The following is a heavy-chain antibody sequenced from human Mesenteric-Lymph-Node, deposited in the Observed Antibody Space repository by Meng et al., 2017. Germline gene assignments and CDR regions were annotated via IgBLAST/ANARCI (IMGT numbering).Heavy chain of an antibody. D-gene: IGHD3-10*01. V-gene: IGHV4-34*10. J-gene: IGHJ1*01. CDR3: LRGSGGSV. Sequence: QVQLRESGPALVKPSETLSLTCAVSGGSFSGYFWNWIRQPPGKGLEWIGEIPHRGSSAYNPSLKSRVSMSIDKSKNQFSLKLTSVTAADTAVYHCLRGSGGSVWGQGTLVTVSS. CDR2: IPHRGSS. CDR1: GGSFSGYF.